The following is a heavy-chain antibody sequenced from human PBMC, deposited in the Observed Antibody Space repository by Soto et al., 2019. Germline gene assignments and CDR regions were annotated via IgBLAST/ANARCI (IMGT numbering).Heavy chain of an antibody. V-gene: IGHV3-30*18. CDR2: ISYDGSNK. CDR1: GFTFSSYG. Sequence: GGSLRLSCAASGFTFSSYGMHWVRQAPGKGLEWVAVISYDGSNKYYADSVKGRFTISRDNSKNTLYLQMNSLRAEDTAVYYCAKDWVADPRAPVDYWGQGTLVTVSS. J-gene: IGHJ4*02. D-gene: IGHD6-19*01. CDR3: AKDWVADPRAPVDY.